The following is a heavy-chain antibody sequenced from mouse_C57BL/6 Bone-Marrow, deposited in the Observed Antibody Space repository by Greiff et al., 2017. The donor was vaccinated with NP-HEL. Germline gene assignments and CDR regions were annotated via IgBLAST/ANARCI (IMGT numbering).Heavy chain of an antibody. V-gene: IGHV1-4*01. Sequence: VQLQQSGAELARPGASVKMSCKASGYTFTSYTMHWVKQRPGQGLEWIGYINPSSGYTKYNQKFKDKATLTADKSSSTAYMQLSSLTSEDSAVYYCARFITTVVGDAMDYWGQGTSVTVSS. CDR1: GYTFTSYT. CDR3: ARFITTVVGDAMDY. J-gene: IGHJ4*01. D-gene: IGHD1-1*01. CDR2: INPSSGYT.